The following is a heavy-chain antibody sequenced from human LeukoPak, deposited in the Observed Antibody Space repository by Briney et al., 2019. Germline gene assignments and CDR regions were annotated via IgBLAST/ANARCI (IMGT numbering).Heavy chain of an antibody. CDR1: GFTFSSYE. J-gene: IGHJ4*02. CDR3: AREGVIRGIPFDY. D-gene: IGHD3-10*01. CDR2: ISSSGSTI. V-gene: IGHV3-48*03. Sequence: GGSLGLSCAASGFTFSSYEMNWVRRAPGKGLEWVSYISSSGSTIYYADSVKGRFTISRDNAKNSLYLQMNSLRAEDTAVYYCAREGVIRGIPFDYWGQGTLVTVSS.